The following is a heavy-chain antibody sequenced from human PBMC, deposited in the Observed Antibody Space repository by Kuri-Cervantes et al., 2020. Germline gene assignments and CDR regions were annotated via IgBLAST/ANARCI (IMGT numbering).Heavy chain of an antibody. CDR3: ARVNPYCGGDCWGYFDY. J-gene: IGHJ4*02. V-gene: IGHV4-30-2*01. Sequence: SETLSLTCAVSGGSISSGGYSWSWIRQPPGKGLEWIGYIYHSGSTYYNPSLKSRVTISVDRSKNQFSLKLSSVTAADTAVYYCARVNPYCGGDCWGYFDYWGQGTLVIVSS. CDR2: IYHSGST. CDR1: GGSISSGGYS. D-gene: IGHD2-21*02.